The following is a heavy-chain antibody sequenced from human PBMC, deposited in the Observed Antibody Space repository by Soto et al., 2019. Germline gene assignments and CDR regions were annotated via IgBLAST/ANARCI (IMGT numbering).Heavy chain of an antibody. V-gene: IGHV1-18*01. CDR2: ISAYNGNT. D-gene: IGHD2-2*01. Sequence: ASVKVSCKASGYTFSSYGINWVRQAPGQGLEWMGWISAYNGNTNYAQNLQGRVTMTTDTSTSTAYMELRSLRSDDTAVYYCARDRGVDFVVVPAATYSFDYWGQGTLVTVSS. CDR3: ARDRGVDFVVVPAATYSFDY. CDR1: GYTFSSYG. J-gene: IGHJ4*02.